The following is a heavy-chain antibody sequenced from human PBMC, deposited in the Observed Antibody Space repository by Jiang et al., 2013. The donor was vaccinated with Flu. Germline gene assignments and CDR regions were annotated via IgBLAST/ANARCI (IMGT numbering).Heavy chain of an antibody. J-gene: IGHJ6*02. Sequence: GYSFTSYWISWVRRCPERPGVDGRIDPSDSYTNYSPSFQGHVTISADKSISTAYLQWSSLKASDTAMYYCARHPAGKYCSSTSCSPAQTHYYYYYGMDVWGQGTTVTVSS. V-gene: IGHV5-10-1*01. D-gene: IGHD2-2*01. CDR3: ARHPAGKYCSSTSCSPAQTHYYYYYGMDV. CDR2: IDPSDSYT. CDR1: GYSFTSYW.